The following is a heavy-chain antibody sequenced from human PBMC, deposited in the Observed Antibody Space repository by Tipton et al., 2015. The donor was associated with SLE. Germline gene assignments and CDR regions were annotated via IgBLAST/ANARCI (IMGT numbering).Heavy chain of an antibody. Sequence: LRLSCTVSGGSISSYYWSWIRQPPGKGLEWIGYIYYSGSTNYNPSLKSRVTKSVDTSKNQFSLKLTSVTAADTAVYYCARTYVVLASYIDYWGQGILVTVSS. CDR1: GGSISSYY. V-gene: IGHV4-59*08. CDR2: IYYSGST. J-gene: IGHJ4*02. CDR3: ARTYVVLASYIDY. D-gene: IGHD3-9*01.